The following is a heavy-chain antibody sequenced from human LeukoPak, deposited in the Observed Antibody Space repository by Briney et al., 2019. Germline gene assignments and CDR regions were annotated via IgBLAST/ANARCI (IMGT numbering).Heavy chain of an antibody. D-gene: IGHD7-27*01. Sequence: SVKVSCKASGGAFSSYAFSWVRQAPDQGLEWMGGIVPMFGTPTYSQKFKGRITLTADESTSTAYMELSSLRSEDTALYYCATDHERAGDISFFYLDVWGKGTTVTVSS. CDR3: ATDHERAGDISFFYLDV. CDR2: IVPMFGTP. CDR1: GGAFSSYA. V-gene: IGHV1-69*13. J-gene: IGHJ6*03.